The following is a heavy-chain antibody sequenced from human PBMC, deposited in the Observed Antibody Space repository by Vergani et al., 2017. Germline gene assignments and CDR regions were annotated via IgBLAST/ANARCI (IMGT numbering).Heavy chain of an antibody. V-gene: IGHV4-34*01. J-gene: IGHJ6*02. Sequence: QVQLQQWGAGLLKPSETLSLTCAVYGGSFSGYYWSWIRQPPGKGLDWIGEINHSGSTNYNPSLKSRVTISVDTSKNQFSLKLSSVTAADTAVYYCARTPTIFGVVIISYYYYGMDVWGQGTTVTVSS. CDR1: GGSFSGYY. CDR2: INHSGST. CDR3: ARTPTIFGVVIISYYYYGMDV. D-gene: IGHD3-3*01.